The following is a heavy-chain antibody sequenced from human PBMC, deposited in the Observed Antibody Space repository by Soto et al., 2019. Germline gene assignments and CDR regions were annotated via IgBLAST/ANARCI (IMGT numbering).Heavy chain of an antibody. CDR3: AHIGGGDGEPDY. Sequence: QITLKASGPTLVKPTQTLTLTCTFSGFSISTRGVAVGWIRQPPGKALEWLALIYWDDDKRYRPSLESRLTITKDTTKDQVVITMTNMDPVDTATYSCAHIGGGDGEPDYWGQGTLVTVSS. CDR2: IYWDDDK. J-gene: IGHJ4*02. CDR1: GFSISTRGVA. V-gene: IGHV2-5*02. D-gene: IGHD3-16*01.